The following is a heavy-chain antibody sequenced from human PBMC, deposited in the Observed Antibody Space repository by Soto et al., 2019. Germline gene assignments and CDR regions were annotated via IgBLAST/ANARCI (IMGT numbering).Heavy chain of an antibody. Sequence: QVQQVQSGAEVRKPGSSVNVSCKASGTTFSTHGIHWVRQAPGQGLEWMGGFVPMFSSSNYAQKFQGRLTIVADEPTNSAYMELSSLRADDSAIYYCARSSGTYYFDHWGQGTLVTVSS. J-gene: IGHJ4*02. V-gene: IGHV1-69*01. CDR2: FVPMFSSS. CDR1: GTTFSTHG. CDR3: ARSSGTYYFDH. D-gene: IGHD6-19*01.